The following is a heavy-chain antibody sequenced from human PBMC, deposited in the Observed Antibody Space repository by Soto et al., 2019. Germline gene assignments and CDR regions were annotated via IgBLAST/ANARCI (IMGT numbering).Heavy chain of an antibody. Sequence: GSLRLSCAASGFTFSSYWMSWVRQAPGKGLEWVANIKQDGSEKYYVDSVKGRFTISRDNAKNSLYLQMNSLRAEDTAVYYCARDDAGPIQYYYYGMDVRGQGTTVTVSS. D-gene: IGHD2-2*02. CDR2: IKQDGSEK. V-gene: IGHV3-7*01. J-gene: IGHJ6*02. CDR3: ARDDAGPIQYYYYGMDV. CDR1: GFTFSSYW.